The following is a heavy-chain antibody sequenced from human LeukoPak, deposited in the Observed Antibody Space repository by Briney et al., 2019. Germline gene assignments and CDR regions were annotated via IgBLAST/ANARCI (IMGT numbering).Heavy chain of an antibody. CDR2: IKQDGSEK. CDR1: GFTFNRYW. V-gene: IGHV3-7*01. CDR3: ARDSVPDYGDYEYFDY. D-gene: IGHD4-17*01. J-gene: IGHJ4*02. Sequence: GGSLRLSCAASGFTFNRYWMSWVRQAPGKGLEWVANIKQDGSEKYYVDSVKGRFTISRDNAKNSLYLQMNSLRAEDTAVYYCARDSVPDYGDYEYFDYWGQGTLVTVSS.